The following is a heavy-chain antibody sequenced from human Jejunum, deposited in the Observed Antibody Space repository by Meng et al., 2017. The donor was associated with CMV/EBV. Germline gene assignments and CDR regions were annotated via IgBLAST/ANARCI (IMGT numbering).Heavy chain of an antibody. V-gene: IGHV3-23*01. Sequence: CAAAGFTFSSSDVSWVRQAPGKGLEWVATISAAGSGRYADSVEGRLTISRDNSESTLYLQMKSLSLEDTAIYYCVKPPRGFSPPFYWGQGTLVTVSS. CDR3: VKPPRGFSPPFY. CDR1: GFTFSSSD. CDR2: ISAAGSGR. J-gene: IGHJ4*02. D-gene: IGHD1-14*01.